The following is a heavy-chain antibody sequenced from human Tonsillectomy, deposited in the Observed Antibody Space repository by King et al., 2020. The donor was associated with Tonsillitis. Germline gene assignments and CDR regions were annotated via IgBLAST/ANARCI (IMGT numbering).Heavy chain of an antibody. CDR1: GGSISSSTYY. Sequence: QLQESGPGQVKPSETLSLTCTVSGGSISSSTYYWGWIRQPPGKGLEWIGSIYYSGSTYYSPSLKSRVTISVDTSKNQFSLKLSSVTAADTALYYCARLKSASDYWGQGTLVIVSS. CDR2: IYYSGST. CDR3: ARLKSASDY. V-gene: IGHV4-39*01. J-gene: IGHJ4*02.